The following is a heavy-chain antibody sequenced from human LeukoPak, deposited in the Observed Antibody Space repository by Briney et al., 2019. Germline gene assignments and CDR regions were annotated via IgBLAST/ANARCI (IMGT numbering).Heavy chain of an antibody. D-gene: IGHD1-26*01. CDR1: GFTFSSYA. Sequence: PGGSLRLSCAASGFTFSSYAMSWVRQAPGKGLEWVSAISGSGGSTYYADSVMGRFTISRDNSKNTLYLQMNSLRAEDTAVYYCAKDQRGGTYVRTYYFDYWGQGTLVTVSS. V-gene: IGHV3-23*01. CDR3: AKDQRGGTYVRTYYFDY. J-gene: IGHJ4*02. CDR2: ISGSGGST.